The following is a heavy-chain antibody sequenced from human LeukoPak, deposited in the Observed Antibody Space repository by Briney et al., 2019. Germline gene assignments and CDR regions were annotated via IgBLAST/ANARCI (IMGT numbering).Heavy chain of an antibody. CDR2: IKQHGTEI. D-gene: IGHD6-19*01. CDR3: ARRASDYSSGWYFDWYFDL. Sequence: GGSLRLSCAASGFSFSDYCMSWVRQAPGKGLEWVANIKQHGTEIYYVDSVKGRFTISRDNAKNSLSLQMNSLRAEDTAVYYCARRASDYSSGWYFDWYFDLWGRGTLVTVSS. CDR1: GFSFSDYC. J-gene: IGHJ2*01. V-gene: IGHV3-7*01.